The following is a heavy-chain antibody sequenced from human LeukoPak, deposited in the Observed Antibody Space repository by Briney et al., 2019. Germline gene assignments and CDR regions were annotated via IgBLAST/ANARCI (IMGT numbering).Heavy chain of an antibody. CDR3: AREYSSFEY. D-gene: IGHD6-13*01. Sequence: SETLSLTCTVSADSISPYYWHWIRQPPGKGLEWIGYINYSGTTDYNPSLKSRVTISVDTSKKQLFLRLRSMTAADTAVYYRAREYSSFEYWGQGTLVTVSS. CDR2: INYSGTT. V-gene: IGHV4-59*01. J-gene: IGHJ4*02. CDR1: ADSISPYY.